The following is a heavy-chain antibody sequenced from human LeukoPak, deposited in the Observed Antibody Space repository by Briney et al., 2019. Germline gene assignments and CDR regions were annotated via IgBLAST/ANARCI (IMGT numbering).Heavy chain of an antibody. CDR3: AGDDSDI. V-gene: IGHV3-7*01. CDR2: INPDGSGK. CDR1: GFTFSNYW. Sequence: GGSLRLSCAASGFTFSNYWMSWVRQAPGKGLEWVATINPDGSGKYYVDPMKGRLTISRDNAKKSLDLQMNSLRVEDTAVYYCAGDDSDIWGQGTMVTVSS. J-gene: IGHJ3*02.